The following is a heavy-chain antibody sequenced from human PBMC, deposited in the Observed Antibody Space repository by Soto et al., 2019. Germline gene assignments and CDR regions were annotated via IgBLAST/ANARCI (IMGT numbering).Heavy chain of an antibody. J-gene: IGHJ4*02. Sequence: SETQSLTCAVYGGSFSGYYWSWIRQPPGKGLEWIGEINHSGSTNYNPSLKSRVTISVDTSKNQFSLKLSSVTAADTAVYYCASRGYYYGSGSYYKAFDYWGQGTLVTVSS. CDR3: ASRGYYYGSGSYYKAFDY. D-gene: IGHD3-10*01. V-gene: IGHV4-34*01. CDR1: GGSFSGYY. CDR2: INHSGST.